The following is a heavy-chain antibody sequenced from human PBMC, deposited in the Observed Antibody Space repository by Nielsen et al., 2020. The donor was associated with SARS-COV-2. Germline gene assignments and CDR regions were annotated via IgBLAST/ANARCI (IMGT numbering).Heavy chain of an antibody. CDR1: GFTVSSNY. J-gene: IGHJ2*01. D-gene: IGHD4/OR15-4a*01. V-gene: IGHV3-66*01. CDR2: IYSGGST. CDR3: ARVHMLPSPMVLKSVDRKNWYFDL. Sequence: GGSLRLSCAASGFTVSSNYMSWVRQAPGKGLEWVSVIYSGGSTYYADSVKGRFTISRDNSKNTLYLQMNSLRAEDTAVYYCARVHMLPSPMVLKSVDRKNWYFDLWGRGTLVTVSS.